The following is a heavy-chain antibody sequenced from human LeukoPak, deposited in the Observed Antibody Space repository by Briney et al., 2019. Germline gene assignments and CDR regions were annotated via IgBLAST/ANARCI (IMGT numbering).Heavy chain of an antibody. V-gene: IGHV4-39*01. CDR2: IYHSGST. J-gene: IGHJ4*02. D-gene: IGHD6-19*01. Sequence: PSETLSLTCTVSDGSISIISYYWGCIRQPPGKGLEWIGSIYHSGSTSYNPSLKSRVTISVDTSKSQFSLNLSSVTAADTAVYYCVRTIAVAGTGYYFDYWGQGTLVTVSS. CDR3: VRTIAVAGTGYYFDY. CDR1: DGSISIISYY.